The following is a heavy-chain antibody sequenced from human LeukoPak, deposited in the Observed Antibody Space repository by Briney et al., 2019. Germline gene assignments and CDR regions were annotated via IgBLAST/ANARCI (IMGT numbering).Heavy chain of an antibody. J-gene: IGHJ4*02. D-gene: IGHD3-10*01. CDR1: GFTFSSFA. Sequence: GGSLRLSCAASGFTFSSFAMSWVRQAPGKGLEWVSTISDDGRTTYYADSLKGRFTISRDNSRNTLYLQMNTLRAEDTAVYYCAKGAGGYLDYWGQGTLVTVSS. CDR2: ISDDGRTT. CDR3: AKGAGGYLDY. V-gene: IGHV3-23*01.